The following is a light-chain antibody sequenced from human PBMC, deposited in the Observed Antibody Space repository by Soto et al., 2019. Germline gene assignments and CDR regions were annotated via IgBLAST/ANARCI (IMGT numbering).Light chain of an antibody. CDR2: DAS. CDR3: QQYGRLPNT. CDR1: QSVSNS. Sequence: EIVLTQSPGTLSLSPGERATLSCRASQSVSNSLAWYQQKPGQAPRLLIYDASSRATGIPDRFSGSGSGTDFTLTISRLEPEDFAVYYCQQYGRLPNTFGQGTKLESK. J-gene: IGKJ2*01. V-gene: IGKV3-20*01.